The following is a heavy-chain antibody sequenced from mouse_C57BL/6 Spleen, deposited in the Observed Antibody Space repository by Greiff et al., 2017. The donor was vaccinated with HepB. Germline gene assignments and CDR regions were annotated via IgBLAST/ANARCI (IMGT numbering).Heavy chain of an antibody. J-gene: IGHJ4*01. Sequence: EVKVVESGTVLARPGASVKMSCKTSGYTFTSYWMHWVKQRPGQGLEWIGAIYPGNSDTSYNQKFKGKAILTAVTSASTAYMELSSLTNEDSAVYYCTRITTVVPYYAMDYWGQGTSVTVSS. CDR2: IYPGNSDT. CDR3: TRITTVVPYYAMDY. CDR1: GYTFTSYW. V-gene: IGHV1-5*01. D-gene: IGHD1-1*01.